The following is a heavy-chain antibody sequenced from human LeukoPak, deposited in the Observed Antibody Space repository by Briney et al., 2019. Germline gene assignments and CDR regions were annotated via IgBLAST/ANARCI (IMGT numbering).Heavy chain of an antibody. CDR1: GYSISSGYY. J-gene: IGHJ3*02. V-gene: IGHV4-38-2*02. Sequence: SETLSLTCTVSGYSISSGYYWGWIRQPPGKGLEWIGSIYHSGSTYYNPSLKSRVTISVDTSKNQFSLKLSSVTAADTAVYYCARGLGGSGYPDAFDIWGQGTMVTVSS. CDR2: IYHSGST. CDR3: ARGLGGSGYPDAFDI. D-gene: IGHD3-22*01.